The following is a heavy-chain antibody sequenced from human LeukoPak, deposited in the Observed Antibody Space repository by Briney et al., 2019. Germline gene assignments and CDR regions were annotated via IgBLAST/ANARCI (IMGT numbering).Heavy chain of an antibody. CDR2: IYYGGST. V-gene: IGHV4-59*01. CDR3: ARGKVYSSGWYWDY. J-gene: IGHJ4*02. Sequence: PSETLSLTCTVSGGSISSYYWSWIRQPPGKGLEWIGYIYYGGSTNCNPSLKGRVTISVDTSKNQFSLKLSSVTAADTAVYYCARGKVYSSGWYWDYWGQGTLVTVSS. CDR1: GGSISSYY. D-gene: IGHD6-19*01.